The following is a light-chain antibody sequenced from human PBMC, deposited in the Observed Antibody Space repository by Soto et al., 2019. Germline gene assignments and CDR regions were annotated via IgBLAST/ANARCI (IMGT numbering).Light chain of an antibody. V-gene: IGLV2-14*01. CDR2: EVS. CDR3: SSYTSSSTL. Sequence: SVRTPPPSVSGAPGQSITISCTGTSSDVGSYNYVSWYQQHPGKAPKLMIYEVSDRPSGISSRFSGSKSGNTASLTISGLQTEEEADYYCSSYTSSSTLFGTGPKLTV. CDR1: SSDVGSYNY. J-gene: IGLJ1*01.